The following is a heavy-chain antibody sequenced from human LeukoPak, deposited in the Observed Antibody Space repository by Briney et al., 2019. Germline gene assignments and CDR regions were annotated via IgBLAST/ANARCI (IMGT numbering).Heavy chain of an antibody. D-gene: IGHD4-17*01. V-gene: IGHV4-61*02. CDR1: GGSISSGSYY. CDR3: ARDLEEYGDYDTLGWFDP. CDR2: IYTSGST. J-gene: IGHJ5*02. Sequence: PSETLSLTCTVSGGSISSGSYYWSWIRQPAGKGLEWIGRIYTSGSTNYNPSLKSRVTISVDTSKNQFSLKLSSVTAADTAVYYCARDLEEYGDYDTLGWFDPWGQGTLVTVSS.